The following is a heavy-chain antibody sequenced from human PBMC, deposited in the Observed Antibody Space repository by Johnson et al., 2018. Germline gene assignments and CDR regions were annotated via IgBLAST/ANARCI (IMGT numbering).Heavy chain of an antibody. J-gene: IGHJ3*01. V-gene: IGHV3-7*01. CDR1: GFTFSNHW. CDR2: IKQDGSDK. CDR3: VRNGVAFDF. D-gene: IGHD2-8*01. Sequence: EVQLLETGGGLVQPGGSLRLSCEASGFTFSNHWMSWVRQAPGKGLEWVANIKQDGSDKNYVYSVKGRFTISRENAQNSLYLQMTSQRAEDTAVYYCVRNGVAFDFWGQGTRVTVSS.